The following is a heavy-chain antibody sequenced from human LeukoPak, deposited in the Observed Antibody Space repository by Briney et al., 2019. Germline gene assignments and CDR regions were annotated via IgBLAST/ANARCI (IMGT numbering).Heavy chain of an antibody. Sequence: GGSLRLSCAASGFTFDDYGMSWVRQAPGKGLEWVSGIDWNGGSTGYADSVKGRFTISRDNAKNSLYLQMNSLRAEDTALYYCARERTVVTPGRWRASGGAFDIWGQGTMVTVSS. CDR1: GFTFDDYG. V-gene: IGHV3-20*04. CDR3: ARERTVVTPGRWRASGGAFDI. CDR2: IDWNGGST. D-gene: IGHD4-23*01. J-gene: IGHJ3*02.